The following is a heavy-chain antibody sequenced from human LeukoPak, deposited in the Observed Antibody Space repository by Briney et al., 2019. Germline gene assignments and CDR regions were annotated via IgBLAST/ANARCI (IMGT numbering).Heavy chain of an antibody. D-gene: IGHD3-9*01. CDR2: ISYDGSNK. CDR1: GFTFSSYA. Sequence: GRSLRLSCAASGFTFSSYAMHWVRQAPGKGLEWVAVISYDGSNKYYADSVKGRFTISRDNSKNTLYLQMNSLRAEDTAVYYCAKFGYSDWLSHFDYWGQGTLVTVSS. CDR3: AKFGYSDWLSHFDY. J-gene: IGHJ4*02. V-gene: IGHV3-30-3*02.